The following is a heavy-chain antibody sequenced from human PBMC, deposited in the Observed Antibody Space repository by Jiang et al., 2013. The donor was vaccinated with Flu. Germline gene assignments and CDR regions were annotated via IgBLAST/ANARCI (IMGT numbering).Heavy chain of an antibody. Sequence: VQLLESGGGVVQPGRSLRLSCAASGFTFSSYGMHWVRQAPGKGLEWVAVIWYDGSNKYYADSVKGRFTISRDNSKNTLYLQMNSLRAEDTAVYYCARDGEDTAMVKGEIDYWAREPWSPSPQ. CDR3: ARDGEDTAMVKGEIDY. V-gene: IGHV3-33*01. CDR2: IWYDGSNK. CDR1: GFTFSSYG. J-gene: IGHJ4*02. D-gene: IGHD5-18*01.